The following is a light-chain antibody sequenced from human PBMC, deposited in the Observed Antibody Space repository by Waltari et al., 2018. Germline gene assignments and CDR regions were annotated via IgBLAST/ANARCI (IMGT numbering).Light chain of an antibody. CDR3: HSRDASGVGGA. V-gene: IGLV3-19*01. CDR1: SLRSYH. Sequence: TQDPAVSVAVGQTVRITCQGDSLRSYHESWYQQRPGQAPKLLIYDPNNRPSGVPGRFSGSSSDNTASLTITGAQAEDEAYYYCHSRDASGVGGAFGGGTKLTVL. J-gene: IGLJ2*01. CDR2: DPN.